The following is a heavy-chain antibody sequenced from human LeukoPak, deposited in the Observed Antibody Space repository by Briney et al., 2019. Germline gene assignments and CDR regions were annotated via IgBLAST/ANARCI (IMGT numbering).Heavy chain of an antibody. D-gene: IGHD1-26*01. V-gene: IGHV3-48*03. CDR3: ARENSEAFDY. CDR2: ISSSGSSI. J-gene: IGHJ4*02. Sequence: GGSLRLSCAASGFTFSSYEMNWVRQAPGKGLEWVSYISSSGSSIYYADSVKGRFTISRDNAKNSLYLQMNSLRADDTAVYYCARENSEAFDYWGQGTLVTVSS. CDR1: GFTFSSYE.